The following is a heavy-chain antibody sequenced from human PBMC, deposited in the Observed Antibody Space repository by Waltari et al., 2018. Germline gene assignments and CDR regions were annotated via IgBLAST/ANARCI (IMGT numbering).Heavy chain of an antibody. Sequence: QVQLVQSGADVKKPGASVKVSCKASGYTFSGHYIHWVRQAPGQGPEWMGWINPKSGGTKYAQNFQGRVTMTRDSSISTAYMELTSLMYDDTAVYYCLREGGRGYGTYYADYWDLGTVVTVSS. CDR2: INPKSGGT. D-gene: IGHD3-10*01. V-gene: IGHV1-2*02. CDR1: GYTFSGHY. J-gene: IGHJ4*02. CDR3: LREGGRGYGTYYADY.